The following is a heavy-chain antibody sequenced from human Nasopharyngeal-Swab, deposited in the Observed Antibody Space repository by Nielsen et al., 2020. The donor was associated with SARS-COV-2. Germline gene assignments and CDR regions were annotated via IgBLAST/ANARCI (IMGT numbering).Heavy chain of an antibody. V-gene: IGHV3-15*01. CDR2: IKSKTEGGKT. CDR1: VFIFSNSC. D-gene: IGHD1-26*01. CDR3: TTIVGANGGDDY. J-gene: IGHJ4*02. Sequence: GGSLRLSCTASVFIFSNSCMIWVRRAPGKGLEWVGRIKSKTEGGKTDYAAPVKGRFTISRDDSTNTLYLQMNSLKTEDTAVYYCTTIVGANGGDDYWGQGTLVTVFS.